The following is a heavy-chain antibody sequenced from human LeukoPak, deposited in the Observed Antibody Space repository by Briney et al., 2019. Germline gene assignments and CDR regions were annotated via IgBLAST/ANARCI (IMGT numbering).Heavy chain of an antibody. CDR2: IIPIFGTA. Sequence: ASVKVSCKASGGTFSSYAISWVRQAPGQGLEWMGGIIPIFGTANYAQKFQGRVTITTDESTSTAYMELSSLRSEDTAVYYCASKVRIAAAGAFDYWGQGTLVTVSS. J-gene: IGHJ4*02. CDR1: GGTFSSYA. V-gene: IGHV1-69*05. D-gene: IGHD6-13*01. CDR3: ASKVRIAAAGAFDY.